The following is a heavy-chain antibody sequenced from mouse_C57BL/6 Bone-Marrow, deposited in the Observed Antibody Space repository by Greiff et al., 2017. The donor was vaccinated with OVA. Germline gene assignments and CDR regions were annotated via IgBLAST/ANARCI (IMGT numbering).Heavy chain of an antibody. Sequence: VQLQQPGTELVKPGASVKLSCKASGYTFTSYWMHWVKQRPGQGLEWIGNINPSNGGTKYNEKFKSKATLTVDKSSSTAYMQLSSLTSEDSAVYYCARCTIVAPHRFFDDWGKGTTVTVSS. CDR3: ARCTIVAPHRFFDD. CDR1: GYTFTSYW. D-gene: IGHD1-1*01. J-gene: IGHJ1*03. V-gene: IGHV1-53*01. CDR2: INPSNGGT.